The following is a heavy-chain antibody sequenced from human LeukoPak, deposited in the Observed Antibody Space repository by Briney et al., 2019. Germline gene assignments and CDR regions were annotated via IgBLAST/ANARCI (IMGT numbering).Heavy chain of an antibody. D-gene: IGHD3-9*01. CDR1: GGSISSYY. CDR3: ARVLRYFDWSRDYYYMDV. V-gene: IGHV4-59*01. J-gene: IGHJ6*03. Sequence: SETLSLTCTVSGGSISSYYWSWIRQPPGKGLEWIGYIYYSGSTNYNPSLKSRVTISVDTSKNQFSLKLSSVTAADTAVYYCARVLRYFDWSRDYYYMDVWGKGTTVTVSS. CDR2: IYYSGST.